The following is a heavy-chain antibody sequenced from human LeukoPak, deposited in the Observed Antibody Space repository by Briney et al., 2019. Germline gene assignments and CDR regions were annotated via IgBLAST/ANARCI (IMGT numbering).Heavy chain of an antibody. D-gene: IGHD2-2*01. V-gene: IGHV3-23*01. CDR3: AKQRSEVPVAASNY. CDR1: GFTFSTSA. J-gene: IGHJ4*02. CDR2: ISGSGDST. Sequence: GGSLRLSCAASGFTFSTSAMSWVRQAPGKELEWVSGISGSGDSTYYVDPVKGRFTISRDNSKSTLYLHMNSLRAEDTAIYYCAKQRSEVPVAASNYWGQGTLVTVSS.